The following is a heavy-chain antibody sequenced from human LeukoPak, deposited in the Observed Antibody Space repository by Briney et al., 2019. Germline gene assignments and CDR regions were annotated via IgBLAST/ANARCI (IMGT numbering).Heavy chain of an antibody. CDR2: ISWNSRYI. J-gene: IGHJ5*02. CDR3: ALDSLSYGDYRSPNWFDP. D-gene: IGHD4-17*01. Sequence: PGGSLRLSCAASGFTFSTYTMNWVRQAPGKGLEWVSSISWNSRYIFYAESVQERFTISRDNARNSLYLQMNSLTADDTAIYYCALDSLSYGDYRSPNWFDPWGQGTLVTVSS. V-gene: IGHV3-21*06. CDR1: GFTFSTYT.